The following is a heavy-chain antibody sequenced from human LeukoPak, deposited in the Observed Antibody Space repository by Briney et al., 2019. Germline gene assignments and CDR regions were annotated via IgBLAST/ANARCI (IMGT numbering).Heavy chain of an antibody. Sequence: PGGSLRLSCAASGFTFSSYAMHWVRQAPGKGLEGGAVISYDGSNKYYADSVKGRFTISRDNSKNTLYLQMNSLRAEDTAVYYCARDAEMVRGVIWDYYYHGMDVWGKGTTVTVSS. V-gene: IGHV3-30*04. CDR2: ISYDGSNK. J-gene: IGHJ6*04. D-gene: IGHD3-10*01. CDR3: ARDAEMVRGVIWDYYYHGMDV. CDR1: GFTFSSYA.